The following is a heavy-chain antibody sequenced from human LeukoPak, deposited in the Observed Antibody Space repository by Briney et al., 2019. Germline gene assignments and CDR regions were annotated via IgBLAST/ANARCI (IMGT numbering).Heavy chain of an antibody. J-gene: IGHJ6*02. V-gene: IGHV3-21*01. CDR3: ATIPTGGLVRAGVIDV. Sequence: GGSLRLSCSAPGFTFSRHHMAWVRQAPGKGLEWVSSISATSTFIEDADSVKGRFTISRDNAKNSVYLQMDSLKDEDTAVYYCATIPTGGLVRAGVIDVWGQGTTVTVSS. CDR2: ISATSTFI. CDR1: GFTFSRHH. D-gene: IGHD2-21*01.